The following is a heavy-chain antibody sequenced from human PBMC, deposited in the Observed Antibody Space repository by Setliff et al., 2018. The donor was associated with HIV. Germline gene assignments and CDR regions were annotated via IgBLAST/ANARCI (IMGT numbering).Heavy chain of an antibody. D-gene: IGHD3-22*01. CDR1: GFTFSSSV. CDR2: ISVSGFYI. J-gene: IGHJ4*02. CDR3: AKELAASGLGYFDS. V-gene: IGHV3-23*01. Sequence: GGSLRLSCAASGFTFSSSVMSWVRQAPGKGLEWVSFISVSGFYIHYADFVKGRFTISRDNSKNTLYLQMNSLRAEDTAVYYCAKELAASGLGYFDSWGRGILVTVSS.